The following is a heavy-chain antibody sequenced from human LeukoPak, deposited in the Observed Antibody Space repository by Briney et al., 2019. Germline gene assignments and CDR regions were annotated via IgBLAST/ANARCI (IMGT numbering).Heavy chain of an antibody. CDR3: ATNSGSYYQTYYYYGMDV. D-gene: IGHD1-26*01. Sequence: GESLKISCKGSGYSFTSYWIGWVRQMPGKGLEWMGIIYPGDSDTRYSPSFQGQVTISADKSISTAYLQWSSLKASDTAMYYCATNSGSYYQTYYYYGMDVWGQGTTVTVS. J-gene: IGHJ6*02. CDR1: GYSFTSYW. CDR2: IYPGDSDT. V-gene: IGHV5-51*01.